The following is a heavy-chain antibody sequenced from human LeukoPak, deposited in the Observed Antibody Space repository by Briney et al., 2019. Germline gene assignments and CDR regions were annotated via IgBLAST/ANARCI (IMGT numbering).Heavy chain of an antibody. V-gene: IGHV3-30*04. Sequence: GGSLRLSCAASGCTFSSYAMHWVRQAPGKGLEWVAVISYDGSNKFYADSVKGRFTISRDNSKNTLYLQMNSLRAEDTAVYYCARASGSYYFDYWGQGTLVTVSS. D-gene: IGHD1-26*01. CDR1: GCTFSSYA. CDR3: ARASGSYYFDY. J-gene: IGHJ4*02. CDR2: ISYDGSNK.